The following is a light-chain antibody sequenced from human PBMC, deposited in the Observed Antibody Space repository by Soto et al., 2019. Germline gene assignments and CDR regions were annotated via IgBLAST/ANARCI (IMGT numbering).Light chain of an antibody. Sequence: QSVLTQPASVSGSPGQSITISCTGTNSDVGGYNYVSWYQQHPGKAPKLMIYEVSNRPSGVSNRFSGSKSGNTASLTISGLQAEDEADYYCSSYTSSSTVLFGGGTQLTVL. J-gene: IGLJ2*01. CDR1: NSDVGGYNY. V-gene: IGLV2-14*01. CDR2: EVS. CDR3: SSYTSSSTVL.